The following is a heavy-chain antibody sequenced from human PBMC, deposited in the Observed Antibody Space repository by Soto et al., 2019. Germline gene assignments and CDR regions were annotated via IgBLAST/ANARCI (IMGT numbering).Heavy chain of an antibody. CDR2: INPSGGST. V-gene: IGHV1-46*01. CDR3: ARAFGYYDDSSGYLTFDD. J-gene: IGHJ4*02. D-gene: IGHD3-22*01. CDR1: GYTFTSYY. Sequence: ASVKVSCKASGYTFTSYYMHWVRQAPGQGLEWMGIINPSGGSTSYAQKFQGRVTMTRDTSTSTVYMELSSLRSEDTAVYYCARAFGYYDDSSGYLTFDDWGQGTLVTVAS.